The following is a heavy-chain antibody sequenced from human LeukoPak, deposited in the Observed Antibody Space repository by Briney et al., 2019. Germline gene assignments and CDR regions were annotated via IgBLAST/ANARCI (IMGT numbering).Heavy chain of an antibody. Sequence: ASVKVSCKASGYTFTDYGINWVRQAPGQGLEWMGWINTNTGIPKYAPAFTGRFVFSLDTSVSTAYLQISSLKAEDTAVYYCAREAHYIVVVPAGVQDVFDIWGQGTMVTVSS. CDR3: AREAHYIVVVPAGVQDVFDI. CDR2: INTNTGIP. V-gene: IGHV7-4-1*02. J-gene: IGHJ3*02. D-gene: IGHD2-2*01. CDR1: GYTFTDYG.